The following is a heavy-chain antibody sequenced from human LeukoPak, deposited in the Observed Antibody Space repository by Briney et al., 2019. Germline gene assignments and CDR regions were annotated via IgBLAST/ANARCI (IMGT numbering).Heavy chain of an antibody. Sequence: SETLSLTCTVSGGSISSYFWGWIRQPPGKGLEWIGYIYYSGSTNYNPSLKSRVTISVDTSKNQFSLKLTSVTAADTAVYYCAAGVVGATPIDYWGQGTLVTVSS. J-gene: IGHJ4*02. D-gene: IGHD1-26*01. CDR1: GGSISSYF. CDR3: AAGVVGATPIDY. CDR2: IYYSGST. V-gene: IGHV4-59*01.